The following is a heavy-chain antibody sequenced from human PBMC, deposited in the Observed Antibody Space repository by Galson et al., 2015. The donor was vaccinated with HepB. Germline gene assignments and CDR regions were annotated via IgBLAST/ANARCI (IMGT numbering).Heavy chain of an antibody. CDR1: GFTFSSYS. J-gene: IGHJ4*02. Sequence: SLRLSCAASGFTFSSYSMNWVRQAPGKGLEWVSSISCSSSYIYYADSVKGRFTISRDNAKNSLYLQMNSLRAEDTAVYYCAREAAAAGFFDYWGQGTLVTVSS. CDR2: ISCSSSYI. D-gene: IGHD6-13*01. CDR3: AREAAAAGFFDY. V-gene: IGHV3-21*01.